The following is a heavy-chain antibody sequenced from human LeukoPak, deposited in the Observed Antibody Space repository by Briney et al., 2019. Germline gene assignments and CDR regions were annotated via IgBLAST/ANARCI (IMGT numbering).Heavy chain of an antibody. CDR3: ARSGYSAPFDI. V-gene: IGHV1-69*05. J-gene: IGHJ3*02. D-gene: IGHD3-22*01. Sequence: SVKVSCKASGGTFSSYAISWVRQAPGQGLEWMGRIIPIFGTANYAQKFQGRVTITTDESTSTAYMELSCLRSEETAVYYCARSGYSAPFDIWGQGTMVTVSS. CDR2: IIPIFGTA. CDR1: GGTFSSYA.